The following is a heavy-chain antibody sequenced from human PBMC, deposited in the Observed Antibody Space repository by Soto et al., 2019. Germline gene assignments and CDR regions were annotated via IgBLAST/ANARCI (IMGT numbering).Heavy chain of an antibody. CDR3: ASGLKSGYDSYYYMDV. CDR1: GGSFSGYY. V-gene: IGHV4-34*01. J-gene: IGHJ6*03. Sequence: PSETLSLTCAVYGGSFSGYYWSWIRQPPGKGLEWIGGINHSGSTNYNPSLKSRVTISVDTSKNQFSLKLSSVTAADTAVYYCASGLKSGYDSYYYMDVWGKGTTVTVSS. D-gene: IGHD5-12*01. CDR2: INHSGST.